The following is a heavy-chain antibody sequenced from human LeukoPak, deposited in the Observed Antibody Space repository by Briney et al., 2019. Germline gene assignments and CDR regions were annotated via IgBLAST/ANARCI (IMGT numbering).Heavy chain of an antibody. CDR2: INSDGSST. Sequence: GGSLRLSCAASGFTFSSYWMHWVRQAPGKGLVWVSRINSDGSSTSYADSVKGRFTISRDNAKNTLYLQMNSLRAEDTAVYYCARLTSGSYPYYYYGMDVWGLGTTVTVSS. J-gene: IGHJ6*02. CDR3: ARLTSGSYPYYYYGMDV. CDR1: GFTFSSYW. V-gene: IGHV3-74*01. D-gene: IGHD1-26*01.